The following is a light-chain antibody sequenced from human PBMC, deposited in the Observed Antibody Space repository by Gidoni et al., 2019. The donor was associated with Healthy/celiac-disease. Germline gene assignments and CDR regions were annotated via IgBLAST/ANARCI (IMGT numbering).Light chain of an antibody. CDR1: SSDVGGYNY. V-gene: IGLV2-8*01. CDR3: SSYAGSNYVV. CDR2: EVS. J-gene: IGLJ2*01. Sequence: QSALTQPPSASGSPGQSVTISCTGTSSDVGGYNYGTWYQQPPGKAPKLMIYEVSKRPSGVPDRFSGSKSGNTASLTVSGLQAEDEADYYCSSYAGSNYVVFGGGTKLTVL.